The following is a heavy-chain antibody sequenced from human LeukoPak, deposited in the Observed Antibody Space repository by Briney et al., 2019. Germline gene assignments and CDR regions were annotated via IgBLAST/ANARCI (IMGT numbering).Heavy chain of an antibody. J-gene: IGHJ4*02. CDR2: ISVYNGNT. CDR3: ARQGYSGHSQGAADY. V-gene: IGHV1-18*01. CDR1: GYTFSTYG. Sequence: GASVRVSCKASGYTFSTYGFSWVRQAPGQGLEWMGWISVYNGNTNYAQKFQGRVTMTTDTSTSTAHMELRSLRSDDTAVYYCARQGYSGHSQGAADYWGQGTLVTVSS. D-gene: IGHD4-23*01.